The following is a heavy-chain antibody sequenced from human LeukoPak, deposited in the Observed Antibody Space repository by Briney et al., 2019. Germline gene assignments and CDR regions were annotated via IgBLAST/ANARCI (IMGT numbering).Heavy chain of an antibody. D-gene: IGHD5-12*01. CDR1: GGSISSGSYY. CDR2: IYTSGST. J-gene: IGHJ4*02. CDR3: ARWSIVATIFDY. Sequence: SETLSLTCTVSGGSISSGSYYWSWIRQPAGKGLEWIGRIYTSGSTNYNPSLKSRVTISVDTSKNQFSLKLSSVTAADTAVYYCARWSIVATIFDYWGQGTLVTVPS. V-gene: IGHV4-61*02.